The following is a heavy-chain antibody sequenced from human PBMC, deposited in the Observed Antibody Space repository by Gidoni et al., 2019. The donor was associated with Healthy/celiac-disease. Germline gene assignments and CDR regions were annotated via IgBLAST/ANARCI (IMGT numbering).Heavy chain of an antibody. V-gene: IGHV4-34*01. CDR3: ARKDIVVVVAAPTGGWFDP. J-gene: IGHJ5*02. CDR1: GGSFSGYY. D-gene: IGHD2-15*01. CDR2: INHSGST. Sequence: QVQLQQWGAGLLKPSETLSLACAVYGGSFSGYYWVWIRQPPGKGLEWIGEINHSGSTNYNPSLKSRVTISVDTSKNQFSLKLSSVTAADTAVYYCARKDIVVVVAAPTGGWFDPWGQGTLVTVSS.